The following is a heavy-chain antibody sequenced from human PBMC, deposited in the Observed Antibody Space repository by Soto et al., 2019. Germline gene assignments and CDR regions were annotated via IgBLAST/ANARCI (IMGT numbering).Heavy chain of an antibody. CDR2: ISGTMGRVRDP. CDR3: AKAGCTSSTCYVHDS. J-gene: IGHJ4*02. Sequence: EVQLLESGGGLVQPGGSLRLSCVASGFTFSTYTMSWVRRAPGKGLEWVSGISGTMGRVRDPYYADSVRGRFTISRDDFKRTLYLQKNSRRADDTAIYYCAKAGCTSSTCYVHDSWGQGTLVTVSS. V-gene: IGHV3-23*01. D-gene: IGHD2-8*01. CDR1: GFTFSTYT.